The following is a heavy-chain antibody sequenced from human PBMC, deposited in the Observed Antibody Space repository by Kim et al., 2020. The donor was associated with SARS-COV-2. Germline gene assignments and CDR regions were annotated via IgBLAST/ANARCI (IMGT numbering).Heavy chain of an antibody. J-gene: IGHJ6*04. CDR2: ISYDGSNK. Sequence: GGSLRLSCAASGITFSSYGMHWVRQAPGKGLEWVAVISYDGSNKNYADSVKGRFTISRDNSKNTLYLQMNSLRDEDTAVYYCAKDLKRGHGSGGYYYYYGMDVWGEGTTVTVSS. CDR3: AKDLKRGHGSGGYYYYYGMDV. V-gene: IGHV3-30*18. D-gene: IGHD6-19*01. CDR1: GITFSSYG.